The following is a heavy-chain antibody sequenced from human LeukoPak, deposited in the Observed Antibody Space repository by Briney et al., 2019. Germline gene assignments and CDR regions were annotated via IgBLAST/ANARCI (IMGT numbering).Heavy chain of an antibody. CDR3: ARSAVAGSEANYYYYGMDV. CDR1: GGSISSGGYY. CDR2: IYYSGST. Sequence: PSETLSLTCTVSGGSISSGGYYCSWIRQHPGKGLEWIGYIYYSGSTYYNPSLKSRVTISVDTSKNEFSLKLSSVTAADTAGYYCARSAVAGSEANYYYYGMDVWGQGTTVTVSS. J-gene: IGHJ6*02. V-gene: IGHV4-31*03. D-gene: IGHD6-19*01.